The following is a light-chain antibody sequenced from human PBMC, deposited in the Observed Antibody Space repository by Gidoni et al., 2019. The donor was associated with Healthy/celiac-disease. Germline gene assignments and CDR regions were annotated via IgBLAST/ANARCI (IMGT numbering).Light chain of an antibody. Sequence: SSVLTQPPSVSVAPGQTARITCGGNNIGSKSVHWYQQKPGQAPVLVIYYESVRPSGIPERLSGSNSGNTATLTISRVEAGDEADYYCQVWDSSSDHWLFGGGTKLTVL. CDR1: NIGSKS. J-gene: IGLJ3*02. CDR3: QVWDSSSDHWL. CDR2: YES. V-gene: IGLV3-21*04.